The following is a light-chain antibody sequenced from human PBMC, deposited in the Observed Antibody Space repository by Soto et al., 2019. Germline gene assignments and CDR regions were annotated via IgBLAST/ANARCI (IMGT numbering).Light chain of an antibody. J-gene: IGLJ1*01. V-gene: IGLV3-1*01. CDR3: QGWDSSTEV. CDR1: KLGDKY. Sequence: SYELTQPPSVSVSPGQTASITCSGDKLGDKYACWYQQKPGQSPVLVIYQDSKRPSGIPERFSGSNSGNTATLTISGTQAIDEADYYCQGWDSSTEVFGTGTKLTVL. CDR2: QDS.